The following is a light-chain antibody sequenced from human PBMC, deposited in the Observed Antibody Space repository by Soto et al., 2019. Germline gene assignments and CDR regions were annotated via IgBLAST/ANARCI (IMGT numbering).Light chain of an antibody. CDR2: RND. J-gene: IGLJ3*02. V-gene: IGLV1-47*01. Sequence: QSVLTQPPSASGTPGQRVTISCSGSTSKLGSNLVYWYQHVPGAAPKLLISRNDQRPSGVPDRFSGSKSGTSASLAISGLRSEDEADYHCAAWDDSLSGVVFGGGTKLTVL. CDR1: TSKLGSNL. CDR3: AAWDDSLSGVV.